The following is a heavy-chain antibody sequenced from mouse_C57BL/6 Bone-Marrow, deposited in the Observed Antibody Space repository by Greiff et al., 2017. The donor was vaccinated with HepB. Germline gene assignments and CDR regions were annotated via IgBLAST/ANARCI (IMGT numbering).Heavy chain of an antibody. V-gene: IGHV1-9*01. CDR1: GYTFTGYW. J-gene: IGHJ2*01. CDR3: ARGRWLACDY. CDR2: ILPGSGST. Sequence: QVQLQQSGAELMKPGASVKLSCKATGYTFTGYWIEWVKQRPGHGLEWIGEILPGSGSTTYNEKFKGKATFTADTSSNTAYMQLSSLTTEDSAIYYCARGRWLACDYWGQGTTLTVSS. D-gene: IGHD2-3*01.